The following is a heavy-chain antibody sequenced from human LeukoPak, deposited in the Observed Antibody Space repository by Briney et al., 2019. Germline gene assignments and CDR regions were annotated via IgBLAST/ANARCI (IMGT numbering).Heavy chain of an antibody. CDR2: INERATII. J-gene: IGHJ4*02. D-gene: IGHD1-26*01. CDR1: GFTFSNYW. CDR3: VRDLILVGTSGDDFDH. V-gene: IGHV3-74*01. Sequence: GGSLRLSCAASGFTFSNYWMHWVRQAPGRGLEWVSRINERATIISYADSVKGRFTISRENARNTLYLQMNSLTAEDTAVYYCVRDLILVGTSGDDFDHWGQGTLVTVSS.